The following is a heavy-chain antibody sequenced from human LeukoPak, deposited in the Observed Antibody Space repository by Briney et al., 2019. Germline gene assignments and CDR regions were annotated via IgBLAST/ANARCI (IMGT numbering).Heavy chain of an antibody. V-gene: IGHV4-59*01. Sequence: SETLSLTCTVPGGSISSYYWSWIRQPPGKGLEWVGYIYYSGSTNYNPSLKSRVTISVDTSKNQFSLKLSSVTAADTAVYYCARVSLDYVWGSYRFHFGYWGQGTLVTVSS. D-gene: IGHD3-16*02. CDR1: GGSISSYY. CDR2: IYYSGST. J-gene: IGHJ4*02. CDR3: ARVSLDYVWGSYRFHFGY.